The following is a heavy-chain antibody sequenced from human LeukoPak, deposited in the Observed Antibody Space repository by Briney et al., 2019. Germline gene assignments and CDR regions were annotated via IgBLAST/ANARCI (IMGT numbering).Heavy chain of an antibody. CDR1: GFTFSSYS. V-gene: IGHV3-21*01. CDR2: ISSSSSYI. D-gene: IGHD3-22*01. J-gene: IGHJ3*02. CDR3: ARASDYYDSSGYAFDI. Sequence: GGSLRLSCAASGFTFSSYSMNWVRQAPGKGLEWVSSISSSSSYIYYADSVKGRFTISRDNAKNSLYLQMNSLRAEDTAVYYCARASDYYDSSGYAFDIWGQGTMVTVSS.